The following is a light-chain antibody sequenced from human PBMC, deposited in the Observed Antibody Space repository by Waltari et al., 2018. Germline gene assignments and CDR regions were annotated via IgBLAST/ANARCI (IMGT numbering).Light chain of an antibody. CDR1: RSNLGNNY. CDR3: GTWDSSLSGAV. V-gene: IGLV1-51*02. J-gene: IGLJ7*01. Sequence: QSVLPQPPSVSAAPGQRVTISCSDDRSNLGNNYVSCYRQFPGTAPKLLNYEDTERPSGIAGRFSGSKSGTSATLDISGLQAGDEADYYCGTWDSSLSGAVFGGGTHLTVL. CDR2: EDT.